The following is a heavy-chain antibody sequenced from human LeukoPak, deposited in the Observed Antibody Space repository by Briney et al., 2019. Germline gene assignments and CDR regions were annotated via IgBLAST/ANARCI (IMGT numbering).Heavy chain of an antibody. CDR1: GNSISSGDNY. Sequence: SETLSLTCTVSGNSISSGDNYWSWIRQPAGRGLEWIGRIYTSGSTNYNPSLKSRVTISGDTSKNQFSLRLSSVTAADTAVYYCARASYSYDINGWVPFDYWGQGTLVTVSS. CDR3: ARASYSYDINGWVPFDY. J-gene: IGHJ4*02. V-gene: IGHV4-61*02. CDR2: IYTSGST. D-gene: IGHD3-22*01.